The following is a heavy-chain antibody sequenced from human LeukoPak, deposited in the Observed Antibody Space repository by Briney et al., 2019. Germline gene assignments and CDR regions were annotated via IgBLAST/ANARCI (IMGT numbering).Heavy chain of an antibody. CDR3: ARDRGGATDFDY. D-gene: IGHD1-26*01. Sequence: GGSLRLSSAASGFSFSTYSMDWVRQAPGKGLEWGSYISSSNNYIYYADSVKGRFTISRDNAKNSLYLQMNSLRAEDTAVYSCARDRGGATDFDYWGQGTLVTVSS. CDR1: GFSFSTYS. V-gene: IGHV3-21*01. CDR2: ISSSNNYI. J-gene: IGHJ4*02.